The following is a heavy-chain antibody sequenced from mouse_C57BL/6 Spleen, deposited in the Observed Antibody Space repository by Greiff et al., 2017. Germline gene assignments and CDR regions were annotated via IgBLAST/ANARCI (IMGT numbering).Heavy chain of an antibody. CDR2: IDPSDSYT. V-gene: IGHV1-50*01. J-gene: IGHJ2*01. CDR3: ARRGNYYFDY. D-gene: IGHD2-1*01. CDR1: GYTFTSYW. Sequence: VQLQQPGAELVKPGASVKLSCKASGYTFTSYWMQWVKQRPGQGLEWIGEIDPSDSYTNYNQKFKGKAKLTVDTSSSTAYMQLSSLTSEDSAVYYCARRGNYYFDYWGQGTTLTVSS.